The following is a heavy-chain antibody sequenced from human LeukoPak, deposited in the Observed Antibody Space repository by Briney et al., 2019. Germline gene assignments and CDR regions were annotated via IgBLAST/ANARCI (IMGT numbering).Heavy chain of an antibody. D-gene: IGHD3-22*01. J-gene: IGHJ4*02. CDR1: GGSISSSSYY. V-gene: IGHV4-39*01. Sequence: SETLSLTCTVSGGSISSSSYYWGWLRQPPGKGLEWIGSIYYSGSTYYNPSLKSRVTISVDTTKNQFSLKLSSVTAADTAVYYCARRAGVGVVVPQMDFDYWGQGTLVTGSS. CDR3: ARRAGVGVVVPQMDFDY. CDR2: IYYSGST.